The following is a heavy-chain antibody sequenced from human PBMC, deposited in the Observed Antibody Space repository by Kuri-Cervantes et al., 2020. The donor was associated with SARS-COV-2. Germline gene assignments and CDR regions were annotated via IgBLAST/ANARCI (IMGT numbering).Heavy chain of an antibody. CDR2: ISASSAYI. V-gene: IGHV3-21*01. J-gene: IGHJ6*03. Sequence: GGSLRLSCSASGFTLSSHNMIWVRQAPGKGLEWVSAISASSAYIYYADSVKGRFTISRDNSKSTLYLQMNSLRAEDTAVYYCARDLLVAQLELRHGDYYMDVWGKGTTVTVSS. CDR1: GFTLSSHN. CDR3: ARDLLVAQLELRHGDYYMDV. D-gene: IGHD1-7*01.